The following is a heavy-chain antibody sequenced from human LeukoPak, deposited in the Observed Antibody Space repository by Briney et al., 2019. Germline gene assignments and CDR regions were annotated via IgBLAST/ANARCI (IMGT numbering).Heavy chain of an antibody. J-gene: IGHJ4*02. CDR3: VGYGGNSQFDY. Sequence: SETLSLTCAVYGGSFSGYYWSWIRQPPGKGLEWIGEINHSGSTNYNPSLKSRVTISVDTPKNQFSLKLSSVTAADTAVYYCVGYGGNSQFDYWGQGTLVTVSS. CDR2: INHSGST. D-gene: IGHD4-23*01. CDR1: GGSFSGYY. V-gene: IGHV4-34*01.